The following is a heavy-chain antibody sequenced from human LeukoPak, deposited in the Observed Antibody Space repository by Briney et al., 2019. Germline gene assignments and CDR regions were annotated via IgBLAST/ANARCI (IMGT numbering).Heavy chain of an antibody. CDR3: ARGLGILRNWFDP. J-gene: IGHJ5*02. V-gene: IGHV4-39*01. Sequence: GSLRLSCAASGFTVSSNYMSWVRQPPGKGLEWIGSIYYSGSTYYNPSLKSRVTISVDTSKNQFSLKLSSVTAADTAVYYCARGLGILRNWFDPWGQGTLVTVSS. CDR2: IYYSGST. D-gene: IGHD7-27*01. CDR1: GFTVSSNY.